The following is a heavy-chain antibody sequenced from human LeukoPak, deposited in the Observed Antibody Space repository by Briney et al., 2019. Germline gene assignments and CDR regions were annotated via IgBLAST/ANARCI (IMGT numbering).Heavy chain of an antibody. CDR2: IKQDGSEE. CDR1: GFTFSDSW. D-gene: IGHD1-1*01. CDR3: ATYTNWVAGDV. Sequence: GGSLRLSCVASGFTFSDSWMSWVRQAPGKGLEWVADIKQDGSEEDYVDSVGGRFTISRDNAKNSLYLQMNSLRAEDTAVYYCATYTNWVAGDVWGQGTTVSVSS. J-gene: IGHJ6*02. V-gene: IGHV3-7*01.